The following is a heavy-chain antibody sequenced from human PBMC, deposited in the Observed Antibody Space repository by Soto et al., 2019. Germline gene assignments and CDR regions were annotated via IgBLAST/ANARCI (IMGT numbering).Heavy chain of an antibody. CDR1: GGSISSYY. CDR3: ARGARGEYSGYAVLFDY. CDR2: IYYSGST. V-gene: IGHV4-59*01. D-gene: IGHD5-12*01. J-gene: IGHJ4*02. Sequence: SETLSLTCTVSGGSISSYYWSWIRQPPGKGLEWIGYIYYSGSTNYNPSLKSRVTISVDTSKNQFSLKLSSVTAADTAVYYCARGARGEYSGYAVLFDYWGQGTLVTISS.